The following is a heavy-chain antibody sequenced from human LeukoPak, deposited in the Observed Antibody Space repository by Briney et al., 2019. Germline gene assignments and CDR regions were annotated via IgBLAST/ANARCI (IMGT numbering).Heavy chain of an antibody. CDR2: MYYTGTT. J-gene: IGHJ5*02. V-gene: IGHV4-39*07. CDR3: AREGFDYYDSSGYANWFDP. D-gene: IGHD3-22*01. Sequence: PSETLSLTCIVSGGSVSRSTYFWGWIRQPPGKGLEWIGTMYYTGTTYYNPSLKSRVTISVDTSKNQFSLKLSSVTAADTAVYYCAREGFDYYDSSGYANWFDPWGQGTLVTVSS. CDR1: GGSVSRSTYF.